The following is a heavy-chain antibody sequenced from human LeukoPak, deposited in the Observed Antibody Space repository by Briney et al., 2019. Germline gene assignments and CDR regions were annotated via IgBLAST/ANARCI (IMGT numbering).Heavy chain of an antibody. CDR3: ASPTRGGNYFDY. D-gene: IGHD2-15*01. CDR1: GFTFSDYY. V-gene: IGHV3-11*01. Sequence: GGSLRPSCAASGFTFSDYYMSWIRQAPGKGLEWVSYISSSGSSIYYAESVKGRFTISRDNAKNSLYLQMNSLRAEDTAVYYCASPTRGGNYFDYWGQGTLVTVSS. CDR2: ISSSGSSI. J-gene: IGHJ4*02.